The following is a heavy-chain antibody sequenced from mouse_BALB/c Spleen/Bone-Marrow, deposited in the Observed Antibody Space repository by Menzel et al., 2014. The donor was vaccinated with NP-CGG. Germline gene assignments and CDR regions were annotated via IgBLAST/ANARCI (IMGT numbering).Heavy chain of an antibody. V-gene: IGHV2-9*02. CDR1: GFSLTSYG. CDR2: IWAGGST. D-gene: IGHD1-1*01. Sequence: VKLMESGPGLVAPSQSLSITCTVSGFSLTSYGVHWVRQPPGKGLEWLGVIWAGGSTNYNSALMSRLSISKDNSKSQXFLKMNSLQTDDTAMYYCARDYYGSLYAMDYWGQGTSVTVSS. CDR3: ARDYYGSLYAMDY. J-gene: IGHJ4*01.